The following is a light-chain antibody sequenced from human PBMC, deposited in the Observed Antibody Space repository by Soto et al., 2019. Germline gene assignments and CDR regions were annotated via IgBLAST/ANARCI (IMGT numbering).Light chain of an antibody. V-gene: IGKV1-39*01. CDR2: GAS. J-gene: IGKJ1*01. Sequence: DIEATQTHSSLSASVGDRVTITFRASQSIGTYLNWYHQKPGKAPQLLIYGASTLQSGVPSRFSASGSGTHFTLTINSLQPEDFGTYSCQQSYSTPTFCQVTKVDI. CDR1: QSIGTY. CDR3: QQSYSTPT.